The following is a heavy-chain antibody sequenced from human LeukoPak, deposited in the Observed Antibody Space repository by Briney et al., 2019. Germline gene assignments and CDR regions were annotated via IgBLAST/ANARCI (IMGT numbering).Heavy chain of an antibody. CDR2: IKYDGEEK. Sequence: GGSLRLSCAASGFTFSAFWMSWVRQAPGKGLEWVANIKYDGEEKFYVDSVKGRFTISRDNAKNSLYLQMNSLRAKDTAVYYGARDPYYDSGGYKRVFDYWGQGTLVTVSS. D-gene: IGHD3-22*01. CDR3: ARDPYYDSGGYKRVFDY. J-gene: IGHJ4*02. V-gene: IGHV3-7*01. CDR1: GFTFSAFW.